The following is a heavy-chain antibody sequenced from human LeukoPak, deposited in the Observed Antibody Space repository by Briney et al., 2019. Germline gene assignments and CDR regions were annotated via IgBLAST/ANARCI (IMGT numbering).Heavy chain of an antibody. J-gene: IGHJ4*02. CDR3: VRGCGDPDGFDY. CDR1: GDSISSSYY. CDR2: IYHSGST. D-gene: IGHD3-10*01. Sequence: SETLSLTCTVSGDSISSSYYWGWIRQPPGKGLEWIGSIYHSGSTYYNPSLKSRVTISIDTSKNEFSLKLNSVTAGDTAVYYCVRGCGDPDGFDYWGQGTLVTVSS. V-gene: IGHV4-38-2*02.